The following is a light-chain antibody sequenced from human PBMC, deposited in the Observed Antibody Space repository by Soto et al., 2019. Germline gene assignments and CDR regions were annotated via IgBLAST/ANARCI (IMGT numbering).Light chain of an antibody. J-gene: IGKJ5*01. CDR3: QQSNTYPIT. CDR1: QTINSW. CDR2: KAS. Sequence: DIQLTQSPSTLSASVGDRVTITCRASQTINSWLAWYQQKPGKAPKVLIYKASSLESGGPPRLSGSGSGTEFTLTSSSLQPDDFATYYCQQSNTYPITFGHGTRLEIK. V-gene: IGKV1-5*03.